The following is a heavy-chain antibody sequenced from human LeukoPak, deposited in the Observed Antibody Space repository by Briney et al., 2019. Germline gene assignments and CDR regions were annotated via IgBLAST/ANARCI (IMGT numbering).Heavy chain of an antibody. CDR3: AKDFVPAAPYAMDV. CDR1: GFTFSGYG. J-gene: IGHJ6*02. V-gene: IGHV3-33*06. CDR2: IWSGGSSK. Sequence: HSGTSLRLSCAASGFTFSGYGMHWVRQAPGKGPEWVAVIWSGGSSKYYGDSVKGRFTISRDDFKNTLYLQVNSLRAEDTAVYYCAKDFVPAAPYAMDVWGQGTTVTVSS. D-gene: IGHD6-13*01.